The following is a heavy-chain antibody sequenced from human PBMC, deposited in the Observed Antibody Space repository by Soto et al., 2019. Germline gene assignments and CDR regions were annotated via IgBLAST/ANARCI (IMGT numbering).Heavy chain of an antibody. CDR1: GYTFTGYY. D-gene: IGHD6-6*01. Sequence: GASVKVSFKASGYTFTGYYMHWVRQAPGQGLEWMGWINPNSGGTNYAQKFQGWVTMTRDTSISTAYMELSRLRSDDTAVYYCARKSDCIAARSTCYYGMDVWGQGTTVTVSS. CDR2: INPNSGGT. J-gene: IGHJ6*02. V-gene: IGHV1-2*04. CDR3: ARKSDCIAARSTCYYGMDV.